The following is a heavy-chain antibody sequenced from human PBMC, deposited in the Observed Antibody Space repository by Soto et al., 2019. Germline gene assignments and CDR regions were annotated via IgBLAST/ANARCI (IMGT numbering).Heavy chain of an antibody. J-gene: IGHJ4*02. D-gene: IGHD2-21*01. Sequence: GSLRLSCAASGFTFTSYEFNWVRQAPGKGLEWISYIGTSATNIYYADSVRGCFTVSRDNAKNALYLQMNSLRAEDTAIYYCAREELNCGGDCFAFWGQGALVTVSS. V-gene: IGHV3-48*03. CDR3: AREELNCGGDCFAF. CDR1: GFTFTSYE. CDR2: IGTSATNI.